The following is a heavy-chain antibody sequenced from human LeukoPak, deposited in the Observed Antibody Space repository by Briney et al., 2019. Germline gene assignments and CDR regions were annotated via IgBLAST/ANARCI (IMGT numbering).Heavy chain of an antibody. D-gene: IGHD2-15*01. V-gene: IGHV3-21*01. Sequence: EGSLRLSCAASGFSFSSYYMYWVRQAPGKGLEWVSSISGGSSYINYADSVKGRFTISRDNAKNSLFLQMNGLRAEDTAVYYCARDSPSLLGGGNCFDYWGQGTLVTVSS. CDR1: GFSFSSYY. CDR2: ISGGSSYI. CDR3: ARDSPSLLGGGNCFDY. J-gene: IGHJ4*02.